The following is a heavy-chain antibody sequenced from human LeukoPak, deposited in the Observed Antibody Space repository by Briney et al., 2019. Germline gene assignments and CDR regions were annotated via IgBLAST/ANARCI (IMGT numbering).Heavy chain of an antibody. D-gene: IGHD1-7*01. V-gene: IGHV3-48*03. CDR1: GFTFNTYE. CDR2: ITSSGSTI. CDR3: ARGGWNYVFNY. Sequence: GGSLRLSCAASGFTFNTYEMNWVRQAPGKGLEWVSYITSSGSTIYYADYVKGRFTIPRDNGKNSLYLQMNSLRAEDTAVYYCARGGWNYVFNYWGQGTLVTVSS. J-gene: IGHJ4*02.